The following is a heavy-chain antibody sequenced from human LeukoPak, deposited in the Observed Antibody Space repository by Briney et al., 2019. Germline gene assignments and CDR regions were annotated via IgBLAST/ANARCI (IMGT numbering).Heavy chain of an antibody. CDR2: INNSGGNT. CDR1: GXTFSNYA. J-gene: IGHJ3*02. Sequence: PGGSLRLSCAASGXTFSNYAMTWVRQAPGERLECVSTINNSGGNTYYAVSVKGRFTISRDNSENTLYLQMSTLRAEDTAVYYCAKYMYSSNWYCPFDIWGQGTMVTVSS. D-gene: IGHD6-13*01. V-gene: IGHV3-23*01. CDR3: AKYMYSSNWYCPFDI.